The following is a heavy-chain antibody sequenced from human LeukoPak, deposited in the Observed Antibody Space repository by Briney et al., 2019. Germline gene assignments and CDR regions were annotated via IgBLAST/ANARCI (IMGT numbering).Heavy chain of an antibody. CDR1: GGSINSGGYY. Sequence: SQTLSLTCTVSGGSINSGGYYWSWIRQPPGKGLEWIGYIYHSGSTYYNPSLKSRITISVDRSKNQFSLKLSSVTAADTAVYNCARVDIVVVPAARGAFDIWRQGTMVAVSS. V-gene: IGHV4-30-2*01. D-gene: IGHD2-2*01. CDR2: IYHSGST. CDR3: ARVDIVVVPAARGAFDI. J-gene: IGHJ3*02.